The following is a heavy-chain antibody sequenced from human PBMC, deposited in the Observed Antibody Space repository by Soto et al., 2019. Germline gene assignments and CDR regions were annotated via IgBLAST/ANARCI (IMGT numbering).Heavy chain of an antibody. CDR1: GYSFTSYW. Sequence: PGESLKISCKGSGYSFTSYWISWVLQIPWKGLEWMGRIDPSDSYTNYSPSFQGHVTISADKSISTAYLQWSSLKASDTAMYYCARHGPELGYYYYGMDVWGQGTTVTVSS. V-gene: IGHV5-10-1*01. D-gene: IGHD7-27*01. CDR3: ARHGPELGYYYYGMDV. J-gene: IGHJ6*02. CDR2: IDPSDSYT.